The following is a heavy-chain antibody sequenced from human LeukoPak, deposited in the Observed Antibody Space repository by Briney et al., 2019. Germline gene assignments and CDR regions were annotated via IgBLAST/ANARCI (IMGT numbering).Heavy chain of an antibody. CDR2: IYYGGST. V-gene: IGHV4-59*01. J-gene: IGHJ4*02. CDR1: GGSISSYY. Sequence: SSETLSLTCTVSGGSISSYYWSWIRQPPGKGLEWIGYIYYGGSTNYNPSLKSRVTISVDTSKNQFSLKLSSVTAADTAVYYCARAGVVTALDYWGQGTLVTVSS. D-gene: IGHD2-21*02. CDR3: ARAGVVTALDY.